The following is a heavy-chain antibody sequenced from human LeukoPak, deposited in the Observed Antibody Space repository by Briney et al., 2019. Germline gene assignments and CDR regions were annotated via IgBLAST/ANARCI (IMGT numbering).Heavy chain of an antibody. CDR3: ARNGVPAAMTGLEGVGFDP. CDR2: ISAYNGNT. Sequence: GGSVKVSCKTSGYTFTSYGSTWVRQAPGQGLEWMGWISAYNGNTNYAQKLQGRVTMTRNTSISTAYMELSSLRSEDTAVYYCARNGVPAAMTGLEGVGFDPWGQGTLVTVSS. CDR1: GYTFTSYG. D-gene: IGHD2-2*01. J-gene: IGHJ5*02. V-gene: IGHV1-18*01.